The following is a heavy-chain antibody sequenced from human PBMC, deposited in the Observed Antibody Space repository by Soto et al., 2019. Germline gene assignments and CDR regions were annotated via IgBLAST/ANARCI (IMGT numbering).Heavy chain of an antibody. CDR3: ARHILHNWFDP. CDR2: IYYSGST. Sequence: QLQLQESGPGLVKPSETLSLTCTVSGGSISSSSYYWGWIRQPPGKGLEWIGSIYYSGSTYYNPSLKSRVTISVDTSKNQFSLKLSSVTAADTAVYYCARHILHNWFDPWGQGTLVTVSS. V-gene: IGHV4-39*01. CDR1: GGSISSSSYY. J-gene: IGHJ5*02.